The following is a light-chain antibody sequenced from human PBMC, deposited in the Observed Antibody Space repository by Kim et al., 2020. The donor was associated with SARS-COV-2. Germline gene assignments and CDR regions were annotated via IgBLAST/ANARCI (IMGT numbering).Light chain of an antibody. Sequence: SYELTQPPSLSVAPGKTATITCGGTNLGSKSVHWYQQKPGQAPVVVISHDDDRPSGIPERFSGSNSGNTATLTISRVEAGDEADYYCQVWDGVSDQYVFG. J-gene: IGLJ1*01. CDR2: HDD. V-gene: IGLV3-21*04. CDR1: NLGSKS. CDR3: QVWDGVSDQYV.